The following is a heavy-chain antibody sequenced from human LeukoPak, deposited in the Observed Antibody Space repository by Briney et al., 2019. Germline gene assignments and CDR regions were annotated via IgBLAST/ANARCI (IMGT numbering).Heavy chain of an antibody. CDR3: AREGGERYCSGGSCQTADY. J-gene: IGHJ4*02. V-gene: IGHV1-69*13. Sequence: SVKASCKASGGTFSSYAISWVRQAPGQGLEWMGGIIPIFGTANYAQKFQGRVTITADESTSTAYMELSSLRSEDTAVYYCAREGGERYCSGGSCQTADYWGQGTLVSVSS. CDR2: IIPIFGTA. CDR1: GGTFSSYA. D-gene: IGHD2-15*01.